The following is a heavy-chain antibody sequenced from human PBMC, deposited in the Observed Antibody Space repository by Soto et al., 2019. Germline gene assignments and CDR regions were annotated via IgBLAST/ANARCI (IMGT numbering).Heavy chain of an antibody. D-gene: IGHD4-17*01. V-gene: IGHV1-69*06. CDR1: GGTFSSYA. J-gene: IGHJ6*02. CDR3: ARVHGDYLSFYYYYGMDV. Sequence: SVKVSCKASGGTFSSYAISWVRQAPGQGLEWMGGIIPIFGTANYAQKFQGRVTITADKSTSTAYMELSSLRSEDTAVYYCARVHGDYLSFYYYYGMDVWGQGTTVTVSS. CDR2: IIPIFGTA.